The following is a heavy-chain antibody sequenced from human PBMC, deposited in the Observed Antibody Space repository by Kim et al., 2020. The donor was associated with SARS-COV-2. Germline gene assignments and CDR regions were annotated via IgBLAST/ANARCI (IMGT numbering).Heavy chain of an antibody. V-gene: IGHV4-34*01. J-gene: IGHJ4*02. Sequence: SETLSLTCAVYGGSFSGYYWSWIRQPPGKGLEWIGEINHSGSTNYNPSLKSRVTISVDTSKNQFSLKLSSVTAADTAVYYCARGVVNDSSGYYLDYWGQGTLVTVSS. CDR2: INHSGST. CDR3: ARGVVNDSSGYYLDY. CDR1: GGSFSGYY. D-gene: IGHD3-22*01.